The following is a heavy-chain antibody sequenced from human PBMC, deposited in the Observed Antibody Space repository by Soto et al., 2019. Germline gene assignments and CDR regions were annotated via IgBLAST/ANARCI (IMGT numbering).Heavy chain of an antibody. V-gene: IGHV1-18*01. CDR3: AASNPYYYDSSGYNWFDP. Sequence: QVQLAQSGAEVKKPGASVKVSCKASGYTFTSYGISWVRQAPGQGLEWMGWISADNGNTNYAQKLQGRVTMTTDTSTSKAYMELRSLRSDDTAVYYCAASNPYYYDSSGYNWFDPWGQGTMVTVSS. CDR2: ISADNGNT. J-gene: IGHJ5*02. CDR1: GYTFTSYG. D-gene: IGHD3-22*01.